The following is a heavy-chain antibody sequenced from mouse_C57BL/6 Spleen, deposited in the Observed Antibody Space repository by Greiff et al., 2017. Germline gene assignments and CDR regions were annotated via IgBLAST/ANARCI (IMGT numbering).Heavy chain of an antibody. Sequence: EVKLVESEGGLVQPGSSMKLSCTASGFTFSDYYMAWVRQVPEKGLEWVANINYDGSSTYYLDSLKSRFIISRDNAKNILYLQRSSLKSEDTATYYCARGDYYGSSYLFDYWGQGTTLTVAS. D-gene: IGHD1-1*01. CDR3: ARGDYYGSSYLFDY. J-gene: IGHJ2*01. CDR2: INYDGSST. V-gene: IGHV5-16*01. CDR1: GFTFSDYY.